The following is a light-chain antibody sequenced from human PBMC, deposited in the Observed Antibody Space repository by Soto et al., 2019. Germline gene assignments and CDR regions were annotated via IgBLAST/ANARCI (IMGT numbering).Light chain of an antibody. CDR3: HQYGSSPIT. CDR2: GAS. J-gene: IGKJ1*01. CDR1: ESVSSKH. V-gene: IGKV3-20*01. Sequence: EIVLTQSPGTLSLSPGERATLSCRASESVSSKHLAWYQQKRGQAHRLLIYGASGRAVGIPSRFSGGGSGTAFTLTNSRLEPDDFAVYCCHQYGSSPITFGQGTVVEMK.